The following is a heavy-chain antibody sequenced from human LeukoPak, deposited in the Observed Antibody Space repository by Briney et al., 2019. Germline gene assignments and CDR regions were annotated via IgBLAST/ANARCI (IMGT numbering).Heavy chain of an antibody. CDR2: IHHSGNRFESGST. CDR3: ARNASSGLFND. D-gene: IGHD6-25*01. J-gene: IGHJ1*01. CDR1: GHSIINTYY. V-gene: IGHV4-38-2*02. Sequence: SETLSLTCTVSGHSIINTYYWGWIRQSPGKGLEWIGSIHHSGNRFESGSTHCNPSLRSRVTVSADTSKNQFSLTLRSVTAADTAVYFCARNASSGLFNDWGQGTLVTVSS.